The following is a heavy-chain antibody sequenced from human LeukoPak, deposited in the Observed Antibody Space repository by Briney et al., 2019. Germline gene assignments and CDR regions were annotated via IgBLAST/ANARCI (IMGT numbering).Heavy chain of an antibody. J-gene: IGHJ5*02. V-gene: IGHV1-18*01. D-gene: IGHD3-22*01. Sequence: ASVKVSCKASGYTFTSYGISWVRQAPGQGLEWMGWISAHNGNTHSAQKFQGRVTMTTEASTSTVYMEMRSLRSDDTAVYYCARDPYYHDNRGYRNNWCDPWGQGTLVTVSS. CDR1: GYTFTSYG. CDR3: ARDPYYHDNRGYRNNWCDP. CDR2: ISAHNGNT.